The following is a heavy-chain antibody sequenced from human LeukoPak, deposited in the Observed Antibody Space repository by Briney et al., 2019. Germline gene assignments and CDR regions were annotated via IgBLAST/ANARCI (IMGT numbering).Heavy chain of an antibody. Sequence: GGSLRLSCAASGFTFSSYGMHWVRQAPGKGLEWVAFIRYDGSNKYYADSVKGRFAISRDNSKNTLYLQMNSLRAEDTAVYYCARGGYDSGSYYKGPLYYFDYWGQGTLVTVSS. CDR2: IRYDGSNK. J-gene: IGHJ4*02. D-gene: IGHD3-10*01. CDR3: ARGGYDSGSYYKGPLYYFDY. CDR1: GFTFSSYG. V-gene: IGHV3-30*02.